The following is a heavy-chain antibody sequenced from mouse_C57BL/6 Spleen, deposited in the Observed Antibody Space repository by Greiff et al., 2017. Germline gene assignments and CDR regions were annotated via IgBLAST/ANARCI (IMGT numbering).Heavy chain of an antibody. CDR1: GYTFTDYN. CDR2: INPNNGGT. CDR3: AIYDYDGWFAY. Sequence: SGPELVKPGASVKMSCKASGYTFTDYNMHWVKQSHGKSLEWIGYINPNNGGTSYNQKFKGKATLTVNKSSSTAYMELRSLTSEDSAVYYCAIYDYDGWFAYWGQGTLVTVSA. D-gene: IGHD2-4*01. J-gene: IGHJ3*01. V-gene: IGHV1-22*01.